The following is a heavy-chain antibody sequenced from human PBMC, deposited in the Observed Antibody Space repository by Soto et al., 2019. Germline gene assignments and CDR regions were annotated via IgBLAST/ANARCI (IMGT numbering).Heavy chain of an antibody. CDR2: IYYSGST. Sequence: SETLSLTCTVSGGSISSGGYYWSWIRQHPGKGLEWIGYIYYSGSTYYNPSLKSRVTISVDTSKNQFSLKLSSVTAADTAVYYCARTSIVVVPAAIMGWFDPWGQGTLVTVSS. J-gene: IGHJ5*02. CDR1: GGSISSGGYY. CDR3: ARTSIVVVPAAIMGWFDP. V-gene: IGHV4-31*03. D-gene: IGHD2-2*02.